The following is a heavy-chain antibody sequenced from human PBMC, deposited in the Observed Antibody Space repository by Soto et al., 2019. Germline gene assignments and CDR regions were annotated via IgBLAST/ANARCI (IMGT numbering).Heavy chain of an antibody. CDR3: ARVGGYGDSLNWFDP. CDR2: IYYSGST. J-gene: IGHJ5*02. CDR1: GGSISSCY. V-gene: IGHV4-59*01. Sequence: PSETLSLTCTVSGGSISSCYWSWIRQPPGKGLEWIGYIYYSGSTNYNPSLKSRVTISVDTSKNQFSLKLSSVTAADTAVYYCARVGGYGDSLNWFDPWGQGTLVTV. D-gene: IGHD4-17*01.